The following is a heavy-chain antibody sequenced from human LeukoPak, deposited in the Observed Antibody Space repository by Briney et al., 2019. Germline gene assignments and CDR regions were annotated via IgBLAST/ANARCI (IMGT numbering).Heavy chain of an antibody. Sequence: ASVKVSCRASGYSFTVYYMHWVRQAPGQGLEWMGWINPNTGGTNYAQKFQGRVTMTRDTSISTAYMELSRLRSDDTAVYYCARVGGYCTTDNCSYGMDVWGQGTTVTVSS. J-gene: IGHJ6*02. V-gene: IGHV1-2*02. CDR1: GYSFTVYY. CDR2: INPNTGGT. CDR3: ARVGGYCTTDNCSYGMDV. D-gene: IGHD2-8*01.